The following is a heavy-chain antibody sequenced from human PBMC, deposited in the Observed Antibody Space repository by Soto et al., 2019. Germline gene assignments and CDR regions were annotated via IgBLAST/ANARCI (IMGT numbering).Heavy chain of an antibody. CDR3: AKRSPYSSGWYSPIFDY. V-gene: IGHV3-23*01. CDR2: ISESGGST. J-gene: IGHJ4*02. Sequence: LRLSCAASGFSFSDYAMSWVRQAPGKGLEWVSVISESGGSTHYADSVGGRFTVSRDNSKNSLSLRMNSLRDEDTAVYFCAKRSPYSSGWYSPIFDYWGQGALVTVSS. D-gene: IGHD6-13*01. CDR1: GFSFSDYA.